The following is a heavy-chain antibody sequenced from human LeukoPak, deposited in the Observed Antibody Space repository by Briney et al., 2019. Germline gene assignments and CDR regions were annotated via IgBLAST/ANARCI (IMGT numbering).Heavy chain of an antibody. D-gene: IGHD3-22*01. CDR1: GFTFDDYA. Sequence: GGSLRLSCAAPGFTFDDYAMHWVRQAPGKGLEWVSGISWNSGSIGYADSVKGRFTISRDNAKNSLYLQMNSLRAEDTALYYCAKGGYYDSSGYFDYWGQGTLVTVSS. V-gene: IGHV3-9*01. CDR3: AKGGYYDSSGYFDY. J-gene: IGHJ4*02. CDR2: ISWNSGSI.